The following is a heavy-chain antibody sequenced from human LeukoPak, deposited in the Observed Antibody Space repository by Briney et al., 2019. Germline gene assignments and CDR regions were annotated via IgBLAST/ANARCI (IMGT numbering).Heavy chain of an antibody. V-gene: IGHV4-31*03. J-gene: IGHJ5*02. CDR2: IYYSGST. D-gene: IGHD4-17*01. CDR3: ARADDYGRWFDP. CDR1: GGSISSGGYY. Sequence: PSQTLSLTCTVSGGSISSGGYYWSWIRQHPGKGXXWIGYIYYSGSTYYNPSLKSRVTISVDTSKNQFSLKLSSVTAADTAVYYCARADDYGRWFDPWGQGTLVTVSS.